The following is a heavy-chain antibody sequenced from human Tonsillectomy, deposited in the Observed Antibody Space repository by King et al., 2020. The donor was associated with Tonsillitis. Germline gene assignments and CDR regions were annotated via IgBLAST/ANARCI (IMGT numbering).Heavy chain of an antibody. CDR2: ISWNSGSI. CDR1: GFTFDDYA. Sequence: QLVQSGGGLVQPGRSLRLSCAASGFTFDDYAMHWVRQAPGKGLEWVSGISWNSGSIGYADSVKGRFTISRDNAKNSLYLQMNSLRAEDKALYYCAKDWAADIVVVPAAPYYYYGMDVWGQGTTVTVSS. J-gene: IGHJ6*02. V-gene: IGHV3-9*01. CDR3: AKDWAADIVVVPAAPYYYYGMDV. D-gene: IGHD2-2*01.